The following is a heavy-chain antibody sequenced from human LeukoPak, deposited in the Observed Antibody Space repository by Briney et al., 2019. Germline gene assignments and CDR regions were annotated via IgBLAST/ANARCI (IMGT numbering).Heavy chain of an antibody. Sequence: SETLSLTCTVSGGSISTYYWSWIRQPPGKGLEWIGYIYYSGSTSYNPSLKSRVTISVDTSKNQISLRLSSVTAADTAVYYCARGDFWSAYKLDPWGQGTLVTVSS. D-gene: IGHD3-3*01. CDR1: GGSISTYY. CDR2: IYYSGST. CDR3: ARGDFWSAYKLDP. J-gene: IGHJ5*02. V-gene: IGHV4-59*01.